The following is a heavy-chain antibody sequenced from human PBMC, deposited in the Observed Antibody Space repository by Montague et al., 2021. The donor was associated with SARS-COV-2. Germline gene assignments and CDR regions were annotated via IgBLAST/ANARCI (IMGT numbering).Heavy chain of an antibody. J-gene: IGHJ6*02. Sequence: SETLSLTCTVSVDSRIDYYWSGIRQPPCIRLAWIGYIFRSGATNYNPPLKSRVIISLDTSKSQFSLRLSSVTAADTAIYYCARTSRGSRYFYGVDVWGQGTTVTVSS. D-gene: IGHD3-10*01. CDR3: ARTSRGSRYFYGVDV. V-gene: IGHV4-59*01. CDR1: VDSRIDYY. CDR2: IFRSGAT.